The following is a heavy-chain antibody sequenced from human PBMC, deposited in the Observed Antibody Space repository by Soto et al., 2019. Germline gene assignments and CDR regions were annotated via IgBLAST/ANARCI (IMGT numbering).Heavy chain of an antibody. CDR1: GGSFSGYY. D-gene: IGHD3-22*01. Sequence: PSETLSLTCAVYGGSFSGYYWSWIRQPPGKGLEWIGEINHSGSTNYNPSLKSRVTISVGTSKNQFSLKLSSVTAADTAVYYCARADYDSSGIDYWGQGTLVTV. CDR2: INHSGST. J-gene: IGHJ4*02. CDR3: ARADYDSSGIDY. V-gene: IGHV4-34*01.